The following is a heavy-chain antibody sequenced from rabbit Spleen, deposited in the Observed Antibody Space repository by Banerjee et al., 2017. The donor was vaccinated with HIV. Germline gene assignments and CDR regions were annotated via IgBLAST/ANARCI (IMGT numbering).Heavy chain of an antibody. V-gene: IGHV1S40*01. J-gene: IGHJ6*01. CDR3: ARDTSSSFSSYGMDL. Sequence: QSLAQSAAALVPPGASLPPTSIASGVSFTGNPSPCCARHPPGKGLEWIACIDTGSSGFTYFASWAKGRFTISKTSSTTVTLQMTSLTAADTATYFCARDTSSSFSSYGMDLWGPGTLVTVS. D-gene: IGHD1-1*01. CDR2: IDTGSSGFT. CDR1: GVSFTGNPS.